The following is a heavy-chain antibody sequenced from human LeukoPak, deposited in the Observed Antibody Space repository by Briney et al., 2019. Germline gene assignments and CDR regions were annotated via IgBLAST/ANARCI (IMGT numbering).Heavy chain of an antibody. V-gene: IGHV4-34*01. CDR3: ARGETTVTTFFNYYYGMDV. Sequence: PSETLSLTCAVYGGSFSGYYWSWIRQPPGKGLEWIGEINHSGSTNYNPSLKSRVTISVDTSKNQFSLKLSSVTAADTAVYYCARGETTVTTFFNYYYGMDVWGQGTTVTVSS. CDR2: INHSGST. J-gene: IGHJ6*02. CDR1: GGSFSGYY. D-gene: IGHD4-17*01.